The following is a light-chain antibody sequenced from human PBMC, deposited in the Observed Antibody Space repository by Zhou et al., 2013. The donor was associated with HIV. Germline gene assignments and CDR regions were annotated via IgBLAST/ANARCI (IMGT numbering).Light chain of an antibody. CDR3: QQYYNYPRT. Sequence: AIQMTQSPSSFSASTGDRVTLTCRASQNVNSDLAWYQQKPGKAPKLLVYGASTLQTGVPSRFSGSGSGTDFALTINCLQSEDFATYYCQQYYNYPRTFGQGPTWKS. CDR2: GAS. J-gene: IGKJ1*01. CDR1: QNVNSD. V-gene: IGKV1-8*01.